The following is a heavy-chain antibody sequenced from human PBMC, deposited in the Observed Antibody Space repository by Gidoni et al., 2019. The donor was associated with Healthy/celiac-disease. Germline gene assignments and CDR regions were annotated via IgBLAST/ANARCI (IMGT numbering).Heavy chain of an antibody. D-gene: IGHD1-26*01. Sequence: QVQLVQSGAEVTKPGASVKVSCKASGYTFTSYGISWVRQAPGQGLEWMGWISAYNGNTNYAQKLQGRVTMTTDTSTSTAYMELRSLRSDDTAVYYCAREGTPQWELLGGTLDYWGQGTLVTVSS. V-gene: IGHV1-18*01. CDR3: AREGTPQWELLGGTLDY. CDR2: ISAYNGNT. J-gene: IGHJ4*02. CDR1: GYTFTSYG.